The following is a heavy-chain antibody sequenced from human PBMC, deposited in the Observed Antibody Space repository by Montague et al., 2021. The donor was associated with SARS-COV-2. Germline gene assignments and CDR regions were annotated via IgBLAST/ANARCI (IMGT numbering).Heavy chain of an antibody. D-gene: IGHD3-9*01. V-gene: IGHV4-59*08. CDR2: IYYSGST. Sequence: ETLSLTCAVSGGSISSYYWSWIRQPPGKGLEWIGYIYYSGSTNYNPSLKSRVTISVDTSKNQFPLKLSSVTAADTAVYYRARTYYDILTGYYNRGAFDIWGQGTMVTVSS. CDR3: ARTYYDILTGYYNRGAFDI. J-gene: IGHJ3*02. CDR1: GGSISSYY.